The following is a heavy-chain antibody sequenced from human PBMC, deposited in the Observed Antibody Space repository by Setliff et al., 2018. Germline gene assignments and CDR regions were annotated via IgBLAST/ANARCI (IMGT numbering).Heavy chain of an antibody. CDR3: ATTTLGRYCSGGNCYFGY. V-gene: IGHV4-39*01. CDR1: GGPISSSNYY. CDR2: INYRGST. D-gene: IGHD2-15*01. J-gene: IGHJ4*02. Sequence: SETLSLTCTVSGGPISSSNYYWGWIRQPPGKGLEWIGSINYRGSTHDNPSLRSRVTMSVDTSKNQFSLKLTSVTAADTAVYYCATTTLGRYCSGGNCYFGYWGQGTLVTVSS.